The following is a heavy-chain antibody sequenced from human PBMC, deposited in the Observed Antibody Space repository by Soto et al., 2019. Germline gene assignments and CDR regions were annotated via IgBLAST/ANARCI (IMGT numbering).Heavy chain of an antibody. D-gene: IGHD4-4*01. CDR1: GFTFSSYG. Sequence: GGSLRLSCAASGFTFSSYGMHWVRQAPGKGLEWVAVIWYDGSNKYYADSVKGRFTISRDNSKNTLYLQMNSLRAEDTAVYYCARDPVVGGNYLYFDYWGQGTLVTVSS. CDR2: IWYDGSNK. J-gene: IGHJ4*02. V-gene: IGHV3-33*01. CDR3: ARDPVVGGNYLYFDY.